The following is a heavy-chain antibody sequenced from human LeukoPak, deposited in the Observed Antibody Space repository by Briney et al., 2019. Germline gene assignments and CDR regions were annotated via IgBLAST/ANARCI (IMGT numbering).Heavy chain of an antibody. CDR3: AIRGYYYDSSGYSRAFDY. CDR1: GFTFSSYA. Sequence: GGSLRLSCAASGFTFSSYAMNWVRQAPGKGLEWVSGISGGGGSTYYADSVKGRFPISRDNSKNTLYLQMNSLRAEDTAVYYCAIRGYYYDSSGYSRAFDYWGQGTLVTVSS. V-gene: IGHV3-23*01. J-gene: IGHJ4*02. D-gene: IGHD3-22*01. CDR2: ISGGGGST.